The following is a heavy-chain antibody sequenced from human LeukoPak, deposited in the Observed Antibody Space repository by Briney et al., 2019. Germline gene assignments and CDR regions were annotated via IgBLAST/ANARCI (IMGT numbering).Heavy chain of an antibody. Sequence: SQTLSLTCAVSGVSLSSSGYSCSWIRQPPVKGLEWIGYISHSESTYSNPCLKSRVTISLDRSKNQFCLKLSSVTAADTAVYYCARVSGYSGYYYFDDWGQGTQVTVSS. CDR1: GVSLSSSGYS. J-gene: IGHJ4*02. V-gene: IGHV4-30-2*01. CDR2: ISHSEST. D-gene: IGHD5-12*01. CDR3: ARVSGYSGYYYFDD.